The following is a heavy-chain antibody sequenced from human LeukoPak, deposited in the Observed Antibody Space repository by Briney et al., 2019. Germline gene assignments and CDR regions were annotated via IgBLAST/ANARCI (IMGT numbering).Heavy chain of an antibody. Sequence: PGGSLRLSCAASGFTFSSYSMNWVRQAPGKGLEWVSYISSSSSTIYYADSVKGRFTISRDNAKNSLYLQMNSLRAEDTAVYYCARVRYLGRTTAFSDYWGQGTLVTVSS. CDR2: ISSSSSTI. V-gene: IGHV3-48*01. J-gene: IGHJ4*02. D-gene: IGHD4-17*01. CDR1: GFTFSSYS. CDR3: ARVRYLGRTTAFSDY.